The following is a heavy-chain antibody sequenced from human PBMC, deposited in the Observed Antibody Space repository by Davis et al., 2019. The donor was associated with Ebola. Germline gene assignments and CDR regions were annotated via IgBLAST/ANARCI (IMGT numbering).Heavy chain of an antibody. V-gene: IGHV5-51*01. CDR1: GYSFTSYW. CDR2: IYPGDSDT. Sequence: GESLKISCTGSGYSFTSYWIGRVRQMPGKGLEWMGIIYPGDSDTRYSPSFQGQVTIPADKSISTAYLQWSSLKASDTAMYYCARPVMVRGVITVYYFDYWGQGTLVTVSS. J-gene: IGHJ4*02. D-gene: IGHD3-10*01. CDR3: ARPVMVRGVITVYYFDY.